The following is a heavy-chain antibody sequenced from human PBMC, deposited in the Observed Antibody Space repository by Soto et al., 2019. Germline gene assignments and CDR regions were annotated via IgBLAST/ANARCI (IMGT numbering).Heavy chain of an antibody. D-gene: IGHD2-2*01. CDR3: ARDHCSSTSCYRGFEAFDT. CDR2: INPSGGST. V-gene: IGHV1-46*03. J-gene: IGHJ3*02. Sequence: ASVKVSCKASGVTFTSYYMHWVRQAPGQGLEWMGIINPSGGSTSYAQKFQGRVTMTRDTSTSTVYMELSSLRSEDTAVYYCARDHCSSTSCYRGFEAFDTWGQGTMVTVSS. CDR1: GVTFTSYY.